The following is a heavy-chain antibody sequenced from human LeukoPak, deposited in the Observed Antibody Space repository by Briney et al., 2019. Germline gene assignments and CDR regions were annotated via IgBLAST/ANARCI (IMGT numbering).Heavy chain of an antibody. Sequence: SETLPLTCTVSGGPISRYHWSWIRQPAGKGLVWIGRIYNSGSTNYNPSLKSRVTMSVDTSKNQYSLKLSSVTAADTAVYYCARDSCGGPGSCYSLYFDYWGQGTLVTVSS. CDR1: GGPISRYH. J-gene: IGHJ4*02. CDR2: IYNSGST. V-gene: IGHV4-4*07. D-gene: IGHD2-15*01. CDR3: ARDSCGGPGSCYSLYFDY.